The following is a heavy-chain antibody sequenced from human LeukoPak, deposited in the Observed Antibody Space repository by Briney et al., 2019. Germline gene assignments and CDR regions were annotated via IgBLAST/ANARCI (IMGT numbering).Heavy chain of an antibody. CDR2: IYYSGIT. J-gene: IGHJ3*02. D-gene: IGHD2-15*01. CDR1: GSSISSYY. V-gene: IGHV4-59*01. Sequence: SETLSLTCTVSGSSISSYYWSWIRQPPGKGLEWIGYIYYSGITNYNPSLKSRVTISVDTSKNQFSLKLSSVTAADTAVYYCARDELALFYSPGAFDIWGQGTMVTVSS. CDR3: ARDELALFYSPGAFDI.